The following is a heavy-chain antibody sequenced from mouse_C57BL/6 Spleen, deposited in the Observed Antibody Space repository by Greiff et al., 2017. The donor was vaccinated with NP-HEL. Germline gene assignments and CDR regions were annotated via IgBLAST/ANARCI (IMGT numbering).Heavy chain of an antibody. J-gene: IGHJ4*01. Sequence: QVQLQQSGAELVRPGTSVKVSCKASGYAFTNYLIEWVKQRPGQGLEWIGVINPGSGGTNYNEKFKGKATMTADKSSSTAYMQLSSLTSEDSAVYFCARFRSGTPYAMDYWGQGTSVTVSS. CDR2: INPGSGGT. D-gene: IGHD4-1*01. CDR1: GYAFTNYL. CDR3: ARFRSGTPYAMDY. V-gene: IGHV1-54*01.